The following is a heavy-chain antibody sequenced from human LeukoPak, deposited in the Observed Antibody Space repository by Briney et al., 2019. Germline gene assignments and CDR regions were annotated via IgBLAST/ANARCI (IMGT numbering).Heavy chain of an antibody. CDR2: IYTSGST. CDR1: GGSISSGSYY. D-gene: IGHD3-10*01. V-gene: IGHV4-61*02. CDR3: ARGRALWFGQHYYYYMDV. J-gene: IGHJ6*03. Sequence: SETLSLTCTVSGGSISSGSYYWSWIRQPAGKGLEWIGRIYTSGSTNYNPSLKSRVTISVDTSKNQFSLKLSSVTAADTAVYYCARGRALWFGQHYYYYMDVWGKGTTVTVSS.